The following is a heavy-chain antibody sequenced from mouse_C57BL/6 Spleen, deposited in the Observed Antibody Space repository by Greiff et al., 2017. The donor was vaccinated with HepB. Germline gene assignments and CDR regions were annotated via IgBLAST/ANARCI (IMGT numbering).Heavy chain of an antibody. CDR3: ARWDDYDGAY. V-gene: IGHV3-6*01. CDR1: GYSITSGYY. J-gene: IGHJ3*01. Sequence: ESGPGLVKPSQSLSLTCSVTGYSITSGYYWNWIRQFPGNKLEWMGYISYDGSNNYNPSLKNRISITRDTSKNQFFLKLNSVTTEDTATYYCARWDDYDGAYWGQGTLVTVSA. D-gene: IGHD2-4*01. CDR2: ISYDGSN.